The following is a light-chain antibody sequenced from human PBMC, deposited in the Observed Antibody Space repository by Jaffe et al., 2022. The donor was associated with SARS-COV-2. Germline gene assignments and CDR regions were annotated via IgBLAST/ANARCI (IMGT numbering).Light chain of an antibody. CDR1: QSVLYSSNNKNY. Sequence: DIVMTQSPDSLAVSLGERATINCKSSQSVLYSSNNKNYLAWYQQKPGQPPKLLIYWASTRESGVPDRFSGSGSGTDFTLTISSLQAEDVAVYYCQQYYTQVTFGQGTKLEIK. CDR3: QQYYTQVT. J-gene: IGKJ2*01. V-gene: IGKV4-1*01. CDR2: WAS.